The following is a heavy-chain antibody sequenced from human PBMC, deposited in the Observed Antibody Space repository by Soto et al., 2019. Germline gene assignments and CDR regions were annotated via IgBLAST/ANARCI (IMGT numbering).Heavy chain of an antibody. J-gene: IGHJ6*03. Sequence: SETLSLTCAVYGGSFSGYYWSWIRQPPGKGPEWIGEINHSGSTNYNPSLKSRVTISVDTSKNQFSLKLSSVTAADTAVYYCERGVPLIAARRLGSYYYYYMDVWGKGTTVTVSS. CDR3: ERGVPLIAARRLGSYYYYYMDV. CDR2: INHSGST. CDR1: GGSFSGYY. V-gene: IGHV4-34*01. D-gene: IGHD6-6*01.